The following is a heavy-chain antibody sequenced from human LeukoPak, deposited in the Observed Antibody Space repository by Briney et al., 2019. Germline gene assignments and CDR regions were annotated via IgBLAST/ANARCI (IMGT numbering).Heavy chain of an antibody. D-gene: IGHD3-10*01. CDR2: IIPILGIA. CDR1: GGTFSSYA. CDR3: ARPYYYGSGSYYNHFDY. J-gene: IGHJ4*02. V-gene: IGHV1-69*04. Sequence: SVKVSCKASGGTFSSYAISWVRQAPGQGLEWMGRIIPILGIANYAQKFQGRVTITADKSTSTAYMELSSLRSEDTAVCYCARPYYYGSGSYYNHFDYWGQGTLVTVSS.